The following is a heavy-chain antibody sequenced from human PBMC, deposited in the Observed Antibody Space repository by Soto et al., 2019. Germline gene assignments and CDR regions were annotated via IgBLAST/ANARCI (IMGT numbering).Heavy chain of an antibody. CDR1: GASINSYY. V-gene: IGHV4-59*01. Sequence: QVQLQESGPGLVKPSETLSLTCTVSGASINSYYWTWIRQSPGKGLEWLGFIFYSGATNSNPSLKSRVTMSVDTSQNLFSLRLRSVTAADTAVDYCARVFPSYCGGDCSHFDSWGQGTLVTVSS. CDR2: IFYSGAT. CDR3: ARVFPSYCGGDCSHFDS. D-gene: IGHD2-21*02. J-gene: IGHJ4*02.